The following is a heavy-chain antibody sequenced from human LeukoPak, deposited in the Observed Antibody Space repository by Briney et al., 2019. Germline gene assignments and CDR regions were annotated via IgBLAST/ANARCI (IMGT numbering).Heavy chain of an antibody. D-gene: IGHD3-10*01. J-gene: IGHJ6*02. CDR2: ISAYNGNT. Sequence: ASVKVSCKASGYTFTSYGISWVRQAPGQGLEWMGWISAYNGNTNYAQKLQGRVTMTTDTSTSTAYMELRSLRSDDTAVYYCARWFGELYCYYYGMDVWGQGTTVTVSS. CDR3: ARWFGELYCYYYGMDV. V-gene: IGHV1-18*01. CDR1: GYTFTSYG.